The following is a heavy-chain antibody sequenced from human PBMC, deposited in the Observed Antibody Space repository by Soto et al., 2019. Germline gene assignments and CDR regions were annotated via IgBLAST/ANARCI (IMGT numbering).Heavy chain of an antibody. CDR3: ARRFYGDYYFDY. Sequence: SETLSLTCAVYGGSFSGYYWSWIRQPPGKGLEWIGEINHSGSTNYNPSLKSRVTISVDTSKNQFSLKLSSVTAADTAVYYCARRFYGDYYFDYWGQGTLVTVSS. CDR1: GGSFSGYY. J-gene: IGHJ4*02. V-gene: IGHV4-34*01. D-gene: IGHD4-17*01. CDR2: INHSGST.